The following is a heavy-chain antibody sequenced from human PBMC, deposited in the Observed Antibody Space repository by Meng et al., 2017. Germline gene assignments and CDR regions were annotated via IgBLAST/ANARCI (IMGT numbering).Heavy chain of an antibody. J-gene: IGHJ4*02. CDR1: GFIFSNYE. V-gene: IGHV3-30*16. Sequence: QVQVVGSGGDVVPPGTSLTLSCAASGFIFSNYEMHWVRQAPGKGPEWVACITKDGSRKYYLGSVRGRFTISRDNSKNTLYLEMNSLRSEDTALYYCARDFDYWGQGTLVTVSS. CDR2: ITKDGSRK. CDR3: ARDFDY.